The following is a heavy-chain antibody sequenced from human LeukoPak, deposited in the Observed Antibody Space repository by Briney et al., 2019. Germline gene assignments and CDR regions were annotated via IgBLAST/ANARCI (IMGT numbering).Heavy chain of an antibody. CDR1: GFTFSSYG. CDR2: ISCDGSNK. CDR3: VKNLYCSGGSCSSPGWPGMDV. Sequence: GRSLRLSRAASGFTFSSYGMHWVRQAPGKGLEWVAVISCDGSNKYYADSVKGRFTISRDNSKNTLYLQMNSLRAEDTAVYYCVKNLYCSGGSCSSPGWPGMDVWGQGTTVTVSS. V-gene: IGHV3-30*18. D-gene: IGHD2-15*01. J-gene: IGHJ6*02.